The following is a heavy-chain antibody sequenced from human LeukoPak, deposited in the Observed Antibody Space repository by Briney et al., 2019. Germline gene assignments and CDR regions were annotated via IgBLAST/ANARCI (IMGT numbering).Heavy chain of an antibody. CDR2: INHSGST. CDR3: AHDSSGPFDY. D-gene: IGHD3-22*01. J-gene: IGHJ4*02. CDR1: GGSFIGYY. V-gene: IGHV4-34*01. Sequence: PSETLSLTCAVYGGSFIGYYWSWIRQPPGKGLEWIGEINHSGSTHYNPSLKSRVTISVDTSKNQFSLKLSSVTAADTAVYYCAHDSSGPFDYWGQGTLVTVSS.